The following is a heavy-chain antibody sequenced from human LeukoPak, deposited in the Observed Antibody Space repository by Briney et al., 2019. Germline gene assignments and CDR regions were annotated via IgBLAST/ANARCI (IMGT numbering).Heavy chain of an antibody. J-gene: IGHJ6*03. CDR3: ARWYSSGYYYYYYYMDG. Sequence: SETLSLTCAASGGSISSHYWSWVRQPPGKGLEWIGHIYYSGSTNYNPHRNSRVTITVDTSKNQFSPKLSSVTAADTAVYYCARWYSSGYYYYYYYMDGWGKGTTVTVSS. D-gene: IGHD3-22*01. CDR1: GGSISSHY. CDR2: IYYSGST. V-gene: IGHV4-59*11.